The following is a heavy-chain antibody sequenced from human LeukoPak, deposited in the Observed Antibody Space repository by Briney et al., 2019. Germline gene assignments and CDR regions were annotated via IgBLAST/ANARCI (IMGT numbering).Heavy chain of an antibody. CDR1: GFTFSSYA. CDR2: ISGSGGST. V-gene: IGHV3-23*01. Sequence: PGGSLRLSCAASGFTFSSYAMRWVRQAPGKGLEWVSGISGSGGSTHYADSVKGRFTISRDNSKNTLYLQMNSLRAEDTAVYYRAKGEGYSYGLQDYWGQGTLVTVSS. CDR3: AKGEGYSYGLQDY. D-gene: IGHD5-18*01. J-gene: IGHJ4*02.